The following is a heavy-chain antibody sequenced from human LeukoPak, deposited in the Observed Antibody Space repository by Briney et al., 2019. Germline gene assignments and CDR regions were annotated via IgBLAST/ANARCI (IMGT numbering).Heavy chain of an antibody. J-gene: IGHJ4*02. CDR1: GYTFTSYS. CDR2: INPGGGST. CDR3: ARWDYYDTSAYSGDFDY. V-gene: IGHV1-46*01. D-gene: IGHD3-22*01. Sequence: ASVKVSCKASGYTFTSYSIHWVRQAPGQGLEWMGIINPGGGSTFYAQRFQGRVTMTRDASTSTVYMELSSLRSEDTAVYYCARWDYYDTSAYSGDFDYWGQGTLVTVSS.